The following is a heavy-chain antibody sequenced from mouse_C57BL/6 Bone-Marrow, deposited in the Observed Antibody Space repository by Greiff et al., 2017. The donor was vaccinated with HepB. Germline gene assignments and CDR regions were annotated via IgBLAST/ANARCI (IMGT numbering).Heavy chain of an antibody. V-gene: IGHV1-39*01. CDR2: LNPNYGTT. CDR1: GYSFTDYN. Sequence: EVQLQQSGPELVKPGASVKISCKASGYSFTDYNMNWVKQSNGKSLEWIGVLNPNYGTTSYNQKFKGKATLTVDQSSSTAYMQLNSLTSEDSAVYYCAGGGLRRIWYFDVWGTGTTVTVSS. J-gene: IGHJ1*03. CDR3: AGGGLRRIWYFDV. D-gene: IGHD2-4*01.